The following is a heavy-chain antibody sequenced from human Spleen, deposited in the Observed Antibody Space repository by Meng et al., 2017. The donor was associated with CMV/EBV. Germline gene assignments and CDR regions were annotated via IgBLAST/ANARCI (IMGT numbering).Heavy chain of an antibody. V-gene: IGHV4-30-4*08. D-gene: IGHD6-13*01. CDR2: IYYSGST. CDR1: GGSISSGDYY. CDR3: ARGPFSSSWYVAPSPDY. Sequence: SETLSLTCTVSGGSISSGDYYWSWIRQPPGKGLEWIGSIYYSGSTYYNPSLKSRVTISVDTSKNQFSLKLSSVTAADTAVYYCARGPFSSSWYVAPSPDYWGQGTLVTVSS. J-gene: IGHJ4*02.